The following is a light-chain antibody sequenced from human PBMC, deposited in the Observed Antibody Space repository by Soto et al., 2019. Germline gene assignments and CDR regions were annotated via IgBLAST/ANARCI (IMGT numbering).Light chain of an antibody. CDR2: LGS. Sequence: DIVMTQSPLSLPVTAGEPASISCRSSQSLLHSSGDNYLDWYLQKPGQSPQLLIYLGSNRASGVPHRFSGSGSGTDFTLKTSRVEAQDVGVYYCMQPLQTPWTFGQGTKVDIK. J-gene: IGKJ1*01. V-gene: IGKV2-28*01. CDR3: MQPLQTPWT. CDR1: QSLLHSSGDNY.